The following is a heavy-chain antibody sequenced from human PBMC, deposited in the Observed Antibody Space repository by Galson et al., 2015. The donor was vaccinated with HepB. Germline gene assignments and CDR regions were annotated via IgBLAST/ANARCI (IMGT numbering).Heavy chain of an antibody. D-gene: IGHD3-10*01. CDR3: ARGGVEVRGVITHYYYGMDV. J-gene: IGHJ6*02. Sequence: SVKVSCKASGYTFTSYAISWVRQAPGQGLEWMGWISAYNGNTNYAQKLQGRVTMTTDTSTSTAYMELRSLRSDDTAVYYCARGGVEVRGVITHYYYGMDVWGQGTTVTVSS. CDR1: GYTFTSYA. CDR2: ISAYNGNT. V-gene: IGHV1-18*04.